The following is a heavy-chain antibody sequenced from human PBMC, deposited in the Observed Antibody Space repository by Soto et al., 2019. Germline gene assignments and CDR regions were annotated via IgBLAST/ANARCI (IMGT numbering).Heavy chain of an antibody. CDR3: XXXMGKYNFWNGGYFDF. J-gene: IGHJ4*03. CDR2: IFWDDDK. V-gene: IGHV2-5*02. CDR1: GFSLNTGGVG. D-gene: IGHD3-3*01. Sequence: QITLMESGPTLVKPTQTLTLTCTFSGFSLNTGGVGVGWIRQPPGKALEWLAVIFWDDDKRYSPSLKSRLTIFXDTSKNQVXXXMTXXXXXXXXXXXXXXXMGKYNFWNGGYFDFXXXGXXXTVSX.